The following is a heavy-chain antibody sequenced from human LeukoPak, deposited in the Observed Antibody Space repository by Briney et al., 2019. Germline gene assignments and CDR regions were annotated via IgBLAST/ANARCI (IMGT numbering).Heavy chain of an antibody. CDR2: ISKSGSNI. V-gene: IGHV3-48*03. J-gene: IGHJ4*02. CDR3: ARNRDFYDSSGSVPLDY. Sequence: GGSLRLSCSASGFTFTNYEMNWVRQAPGMGLEWVSYISKSGSNIYYADSVKGRFTISRDNAKTSLFLQMSSLRADDTAVYYCARNRDFYDSSGSVPLDYWGQGILVTVSS. CDR1: GFTFTNYE. D-gene: IGHD3-22*01.